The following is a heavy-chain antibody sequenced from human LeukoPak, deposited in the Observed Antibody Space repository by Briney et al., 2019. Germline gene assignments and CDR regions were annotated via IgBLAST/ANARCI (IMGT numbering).Heavy chain of an antibody. V-gene: IGHV1-2*02. CDR1: GYTFTGYY. CDR2: INPNSGGT. J-gene: IGHJ6*03. D-gene: IGHD3-3*01. Sequence: ASVKVSCKASGYTFTGYYMHWVRQAPGQGLEWMVWINPNSGGTNYAQKFQGRVTMTRDTSISTAYMELSRLRSDDTAVYYCARVGDDFWSGYYAAYYYYYMDVWGKGTTVTVSS. CDR3: ARVGDDFWSGYYAAYYYYYMDV.